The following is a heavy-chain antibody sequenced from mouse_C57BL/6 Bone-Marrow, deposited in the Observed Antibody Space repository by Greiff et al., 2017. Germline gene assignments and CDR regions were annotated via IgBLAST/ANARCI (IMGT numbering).Heavy chain of an antibody. CDR1: GYTFTSYT. J-gene: IGHJ4*01. V-gene: IGHV1-4*01. D-gene: IGHD2-3*01. CDR2: INPSSGYT. Sequence: VKLMESGAELARPGASVKMSCKASGYTFTSYTMHWVKQRPGQGLEWIGYINPSSGYTKSNQKFKDKATLTADKSSSTAYMQLSSLTSEDSAVYYCARLGDGYYRYAMDYWGQGTSVTVSS. CDR3: ARLGDGYYRYAMDY.